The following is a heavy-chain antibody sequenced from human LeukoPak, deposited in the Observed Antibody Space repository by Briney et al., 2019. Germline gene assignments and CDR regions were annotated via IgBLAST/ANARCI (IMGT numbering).Heavy chain of an antibody. V-gene: IGHV5-51*01. CDR3: ARLGPDGSGSY. D-gene: IGHD3-10*01. CDR2: IYPDDSDT. J-gene: IGHJ4*02. Sequence: GESLKISCKASGYSFTSYWIGWVRQMPGKGLEWMGIIYPDDSDTRFSPSFQGQVTISADKSINIAYLQWSSLKASDTAMYYCARLGPDGSGSYWGQGTLVTVSS. CDR1: GYSFTSYW.